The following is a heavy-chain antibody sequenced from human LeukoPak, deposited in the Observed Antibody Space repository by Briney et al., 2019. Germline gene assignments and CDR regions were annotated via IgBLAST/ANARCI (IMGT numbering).Heavy chain of an antibody. CDR2: ISSNGGST. J-gene: IGHJ6*04. CDR3: AELGITMIGGV. V-gene: IGHV3-64*01. CDR1: GFTFSSYA. Sequence: GGSLRLSCAASGFTFSSYAMHWVRQAPGKGLEYVSAISSNGGSTYYANSVKGRFTISRDNAKNSLYLQMNSLRAEDTAVYYCAELGITMIGGVWGRGTTVTISS. D-gene: IGHD3-10*02.